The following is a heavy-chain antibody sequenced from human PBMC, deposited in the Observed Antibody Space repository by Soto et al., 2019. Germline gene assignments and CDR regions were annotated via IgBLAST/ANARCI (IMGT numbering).Heavy chain of an antibody. Sequence: GGSLRLSCAASGFTVSSNYMSWVRQAPGKGLEWVSVIYSGGSTYYADSVKGRFTIFRLNSKNTLYLQMNSLRAEDTAVYYCASRLRTDAFDIWGQGTMVTVSS. CDR2: IYSGGST. D-gene: IGHD4-17*01. J-gene: IGHJ3*02. CDR3: ASRLRTDAFDI. CDR1: GFTVSSNY. V-gene: IGHV3-53*04.